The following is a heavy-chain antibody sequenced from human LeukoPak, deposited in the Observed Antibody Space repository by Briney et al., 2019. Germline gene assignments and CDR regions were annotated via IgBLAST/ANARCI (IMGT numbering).Heavy chain of an antibody. V-gene: IGHV4-34*01. CDR2: INHSGST. CDR3: ARGKDDFRFDI. D-gene: IGHD3-3*01. J-gene: IGHJ3*02. Sequence: SETLPLTCAVYGGSFSGYYWSWIRQPPGKGLEWIGEINHSGSTNYNPSLKSRVTISVDTSKNQFSLKLSSVTAADTAVYYCARGKDDFRFDIWGQGTMVTVSS. CDR1: GGSFSGYY.